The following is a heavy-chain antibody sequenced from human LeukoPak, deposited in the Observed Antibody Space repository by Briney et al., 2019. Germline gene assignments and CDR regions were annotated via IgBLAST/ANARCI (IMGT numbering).Heavy chain of an antibody. CDR1: GFTFSSYG. D-gene: IGHD1-26*01. J-gene: IGHJ4*02. Sequence: PGGSLRLSCAASGFTFSSYGMHWVRQAPGKGLEWVAVIWYDGSNKYYADSVKGRFTISRDNSKSTLYLQMNSLRAEDTAVYYCTRGDFYVGAQDSWGQGTLVTVSS. CDR2: IWYDGSNK. CDR3: TRGDFYVGAQDS. V-gene: IGHV3-33*01.